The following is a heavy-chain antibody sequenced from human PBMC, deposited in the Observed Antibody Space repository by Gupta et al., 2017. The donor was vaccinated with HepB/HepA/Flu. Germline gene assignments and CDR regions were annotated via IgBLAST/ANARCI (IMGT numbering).Heavy chain of an antibody. Sequence: QVQLQQWCAGLLKPPETLSLTCAVYGGSFSGYYWSWIRQPPGKGLEWIGEINHSGSTNYNPSLKSRVTISVDTSKNQFSLKLSSVTAADTAVYYCARKGARYCSSTSCYRYWYFDLWGRGTLVTVSS. J-gene: IGHJ2*01. CDR1: GGSFSGYY. CDR3: ARKGARYCSSTSCYRYWYFDL. D-gene: IGHD2-2*01. V-gene: IGHV4-34*01. CDR2: INHSGST.